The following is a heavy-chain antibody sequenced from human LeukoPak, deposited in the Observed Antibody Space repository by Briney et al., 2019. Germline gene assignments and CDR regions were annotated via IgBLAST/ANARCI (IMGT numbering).Heavy chain of an antibody. CDR1: GFTFSSYS. J-gene: IGHJ5*02. D-gene: IGHD5-24*01. Sequence: GGSLRLSCAASGFTFSSYSMNWVRQAPGKGLEWVSYISSSSGTIYYADSVRGRFTISRDNAKNSLYLQMNSLRAEDTAVYYCAREIRLEMATAWGRGTLVTVSS. CDR2: ISSSSGTI. V-gene: IGHV3-48*04. CDR3: AREIRLEMATA.